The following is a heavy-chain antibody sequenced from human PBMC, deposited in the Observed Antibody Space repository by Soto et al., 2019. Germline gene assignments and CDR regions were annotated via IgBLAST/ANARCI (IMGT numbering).Heavy chain of an antibody. CDR1: GFTFTNYA. CDR2: ISGNTADT. Sequence: GGSLRLSCAASGFTFTNYAMTWVRQAPGKGLEWVSSISGNTADTYYAESVKGRFTISRDNSKSTLYLQMNTLRAEDSAIYYCVKDWSGNNCPWSVGWGQGIMVTVAS. D-gene: IGHD3-3*01. CDR3: VKDWSGNNCPWSVG. V-gene: IGHV3-23*01. J-gene: IGHJ4*03.